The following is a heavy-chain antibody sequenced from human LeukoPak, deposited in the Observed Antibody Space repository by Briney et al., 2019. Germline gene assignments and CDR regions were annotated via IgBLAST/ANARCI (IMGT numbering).Heavy chain of an antibody. Sequence: PSETLSLTCTVSGGSISSSSYYWGWIRQPPGKGLEWIGSIYYSGSTYYNPSLKSRVTISVDTSKNQFSLKLSSVTAADTAVYYCARRARGYYYDSSGYPSYYFDYWGQGTLVTVSS. CDR1: GGSISSSSYY. CDR2: IYYSGST. CDR3: ARRARGYYYDSSGYPSYYFDY. D-gene: IGHD3-22*01. V-gene: IGHV4-39*01. J-gene: IGHJ4*02.